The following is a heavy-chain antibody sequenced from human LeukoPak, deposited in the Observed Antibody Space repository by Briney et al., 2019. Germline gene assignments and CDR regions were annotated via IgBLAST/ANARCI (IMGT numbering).Heavy chain of an antibody. CDR2: ISSSSSYI. V-gene: IGHV3-21*01. CDR3: ARDIYCGGDCYSDASRDY. D-gene: IGHD2-21*02. J-gene: IGHJ4*02. CDR1: GFTFSSYS. Sequence: PGGSLRLSCAASGFTFSSYSMNWVRQAPGKGLEWVSSISSSSSYIYYADSVKGRFTISRDNAKNSLYLQMNSLRAEDTAVYYCARDIYCGGDCYSDASRDYWGQGTLVTVSS.